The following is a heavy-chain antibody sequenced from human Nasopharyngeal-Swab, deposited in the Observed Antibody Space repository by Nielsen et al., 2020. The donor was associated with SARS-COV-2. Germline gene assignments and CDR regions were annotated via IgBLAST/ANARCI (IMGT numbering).Heavy chain of an antibody. CDR2: INPNSGGT. D-gene: IGHD2-2*01. V-gene: IGHV1-2*06. J-gene: IGHJ4*02. CDR3: ARGRVPTEDY. Sequence: WVRQAPGQGLEWVGRINPNSGGTNYAQKFQGRVTMTRDTSISTAYMELSRLRSDDTAVYYCARGRVPTEDYWGQGTLVTVSS.